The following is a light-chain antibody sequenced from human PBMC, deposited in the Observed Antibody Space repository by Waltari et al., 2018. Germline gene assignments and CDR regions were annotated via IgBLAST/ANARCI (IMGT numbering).Light chain of an antibody. V-gene: IGLV2-14*03. CDR2: DVT. CDR1: SSASGGYNS. CDR3: SSFTSSTTGI. Sequence: SALTQPDSVSGSPGPSITTSCSGISSASGGYNSVSWYQQHPGEAPKVIIYDVTNRPSGVSNRFSGSKSGSSASLTISGLQPEDEADYYCSSFTSSTTGIFGGGTKLTVL. J-gene: IGLJ2*01.